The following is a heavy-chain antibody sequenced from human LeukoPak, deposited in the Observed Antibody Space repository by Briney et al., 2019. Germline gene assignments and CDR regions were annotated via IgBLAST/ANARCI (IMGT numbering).Heavy chain of an antibody. J-gene: IGHJ5*02. CDR1: GFTFSSYA. CDR3: ARDGPWGWFDP. Sequence: GGSLRLSCAASGFTFSSYAMHWVRQAPGKGLEYVSAISSNGGSTYYANSVKGRFTISRDNSKNTLYLQMNSLRAEDTAVYYCARDGPWGWFDPWGQGTLVTVSS. V-gene: IGHV3-64*01. CDR2: ISSNGGST. D-gene: IGHD3-16*01.